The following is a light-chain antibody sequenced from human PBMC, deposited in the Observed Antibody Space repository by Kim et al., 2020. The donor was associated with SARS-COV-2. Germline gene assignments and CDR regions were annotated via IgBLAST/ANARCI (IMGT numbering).Light chain of an antibody. J-gene: IGLJ3*02. CDR2: DVS. Sequence: GKSITISCTGTSSDVGGYNYVSWYQQHPGKAPNLMIYDVSNRPSGVSNRFSGSKSGNTASLTISGLQAEDEADYYCSSYTSSSTRVFGGGTQLTVL. CDR1: SSDVGGYNY. V-gene: IGLV2-14*03. CDR3: SSYTSSSTRV.